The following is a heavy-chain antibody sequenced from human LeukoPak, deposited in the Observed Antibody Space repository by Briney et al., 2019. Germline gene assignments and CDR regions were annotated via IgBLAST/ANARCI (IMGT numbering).Heavy chain of an antibody. CDR1: GFTFSSYA. J-gene: IGHJ4*02. CDR3: ARRGYSGYDLYY. CDR2: ISYDGSNK. V-gene: IGHV3-30*04. Sequence: GGSLRLSCAASGFTFSSYAMHWVRQAPGKGLEWVAVISYDGSNKYYADSVRGRFTISRDNSKNTLYLQMNSLRAEDTAVYYCARRGYSGYDLYYWGQGTLVTVSS. D-gene: IGHD5-12*01.